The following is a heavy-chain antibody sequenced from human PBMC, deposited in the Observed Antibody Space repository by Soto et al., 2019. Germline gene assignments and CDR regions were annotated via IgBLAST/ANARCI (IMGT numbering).Heavy chain of an antibody. J-gene: IGHJ6*02. CDR1: GFTVSRTY. V-gene: IGHV3-53*02. CDR3: AKDLGPLRLRNFSFYSLNV. D-gene: IGHD4-17*01. Sequence: EEPLVETGGGVIQRGGSLRLSCNASGFTVSRTYMSWVRQAPGMGLEWVAGIDSGGSTHYADSVKVRFTISRDIPNNMIYLQLDSLRAEDTAVYYCAKDLGPLRLRNFSFYSLNVWGQGTTVTVS. CDR2: IDSGGST.